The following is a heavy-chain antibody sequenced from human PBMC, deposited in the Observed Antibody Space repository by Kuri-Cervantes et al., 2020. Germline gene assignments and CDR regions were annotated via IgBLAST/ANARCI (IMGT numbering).Heavy chain of an antibody. D-gene: IGHD3-10*01. CDR2: IYFSSGKT. CDR1: GGSISSTNW. V-gene: IGHV4-4*02. CDR3: ARRAGSSPEEYFDY. J-gene: IGHJ4*02. Sequence: GSLRLSCDVSGGSISSTNWWSWVRQPPGKGLGWTGEIYFSSGKTNYNPSLKSRVTVSVDKSKNQFFLKLTFVTAADTAVYYCARRAGSSPEEYFDYWGQGTLVTVSS.